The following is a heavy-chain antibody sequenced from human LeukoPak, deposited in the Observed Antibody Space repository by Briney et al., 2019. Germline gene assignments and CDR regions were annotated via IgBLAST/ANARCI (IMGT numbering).Heavy chain of an antibody. Sequence: PSETLSLTCAVYGGSFSGYYWSWIRQPPGKGLEWIGYIYYSGSTNYNPSLKSRVTISVDTSKNQFSLKLSSVTAADTAVYYCARLLYYYDSSGYYQRDNWFDPWGQGTLVTVSS. D-gene: IGHD3-22*01. J-gene: IGHJ5*02. CDR2: IYYSGST. CDR3: ARLLYYYDSSGYYQRDNWFDP. V-gene: IGHV4-59*01. CDR1: GGSFSGYY.